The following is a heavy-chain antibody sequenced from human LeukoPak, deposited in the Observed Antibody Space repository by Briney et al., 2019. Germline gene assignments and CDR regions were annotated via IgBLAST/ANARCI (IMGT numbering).Heavy chain of an antibody. V-gene: IGHV3-30-3*01. D-gene: IGHD3-10*01. J-gene: IGHJ5*02. CDR2: ISYDGSNK. Sequence: PGRSLRLSCAASGFTFSSYAMHWVRQAPGKGLEWVAVISYDGSNKYYADSVKGRFTISRDNSKNTLYLQMNSLRAEDTAVYYCASRYGSGSYYSPPTWFDPWGQGTLVTVSS. CDR1: GFTFSSYA. CDR3: ASRYGSGSYYSPPTWFDP.